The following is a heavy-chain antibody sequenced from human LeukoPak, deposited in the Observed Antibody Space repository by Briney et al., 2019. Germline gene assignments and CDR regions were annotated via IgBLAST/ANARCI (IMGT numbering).Heavy chain of an antibody. CDR3: ARVDRYHYHLDV. Sequence: ASVKVSCKASGGTFSSYSITWVRQAPGQGLEWMGGIMPLFNTANYAQQFQGRVTITTDESTSTAYMELSSLRFEDAAMYYCARVDRYHYHLDVWGKGTTVTVSS. CDR1: GGTFSSYS. J-gene: IGHJ6*03. CDR2: IMPLFNTA. V-gene: IGHV1-69*05.